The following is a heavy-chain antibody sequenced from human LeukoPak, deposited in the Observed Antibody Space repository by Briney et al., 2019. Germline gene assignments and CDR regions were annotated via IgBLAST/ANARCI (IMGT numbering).Heavy chain of an antibody. CDR2: INPNSGGT. J-gene: IGHJ4*02. CDR1: GYSFTGYY. D-gene: IGHD3-9*01. V-gene: IGHV1-2*02. Sequence: ASVKVSCKSSGYSFTGYYMHWVRQAPGRGLEWMGWINPNSGGTNYAQKFQGRVTMTRDTSISTAYMEMSRLRSDNTAVYYCARSLVDLAGYSGQGTLVTVSS. CDR3: ARSLVDLAGY.